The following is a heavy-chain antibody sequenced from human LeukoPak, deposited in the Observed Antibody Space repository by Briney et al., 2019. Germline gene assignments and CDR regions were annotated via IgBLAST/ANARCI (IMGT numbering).Heavy chain of an antibody. D-gene: IGHD6-13*01. J-gene: IGHJ3*02. CDR1: GSSFTSYW. Sequence: GESLQISCKGSGSSFTSYWIGWVRPMPGKGLEWMGIIYPGDSDTRYSPSFQGQVTISADKSISTAYLQWSSLKASDTAMYYCASPYSSSLSNAFDIWGQGTMVTVSS. CDR3: ASPYSSSLSNAFDI. V-gene: IGHV5-51*01. CDR2: IYPGDSDT.